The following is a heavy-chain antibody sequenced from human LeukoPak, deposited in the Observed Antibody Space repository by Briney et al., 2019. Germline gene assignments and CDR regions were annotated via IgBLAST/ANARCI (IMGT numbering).Heavy chain of an antibody. V-gene: IGHV4-59*01. CDR3: ARGGPPGYYYDYYMDV. J-gene: IGHJ6*03. CDR2: IYYSGST. CDR1: GGYIRSYY. Sequence: PSETLSLTCTVSGGYIRSYYWSWIRQPLGKGLEWIGYIYYSGSTNYNPSLKSRVTISVDTSKKQLSLKLSSVTAADTAVYFCARGGPPGYYYDYYMDVWGKGTTVTISS.